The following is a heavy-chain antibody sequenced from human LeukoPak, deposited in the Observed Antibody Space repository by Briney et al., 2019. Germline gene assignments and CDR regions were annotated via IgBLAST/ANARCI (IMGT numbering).Heavy chain of an antibody. V-gene: IGHV3-30*02. J-gene: IGHJ3*02. CDR2: IRYDGSNK. D-gene: IGHD2-15*01. Sequence: GGSLRLSCAASGFTFSSYGMHWVRQAPGKGLEWVAFIRYDGSNKYYADSVKGRFTISRDNSKNTLYLQMNSLRAEDTAVYYCTTDHLDIVVVVADTVAFDIWGQGTMVTVSS. CDR1: GFTFSSYG. CDR3: TTDHLDIVVVVADTVAFDI.